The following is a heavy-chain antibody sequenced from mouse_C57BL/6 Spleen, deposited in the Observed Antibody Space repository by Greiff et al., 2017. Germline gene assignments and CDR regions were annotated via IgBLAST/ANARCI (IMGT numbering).Heavy chain of an antibody. CDR3: AREGNWGAAWFAY. CDR2: IYPSDSET. Sequence: QVQLQQPGAELVRPGSSVKLSCKASGYTFTSYWMDWVKQRPGQGLEWIGNIYPSDSETHYNQKFKDKATLTVDKSSSTAYMQLSSLTSEDSAGYYCAREGNWGAAWFAYWGQGTLVTVSA. J-gene: IGHJ3*01. V-gene: IGHV1-61*01. D-gene: IGHD4-1*01. CDR1: GYTFTSYW.